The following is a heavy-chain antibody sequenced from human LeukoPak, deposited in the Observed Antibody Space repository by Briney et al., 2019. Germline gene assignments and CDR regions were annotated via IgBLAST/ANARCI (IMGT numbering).Heavy chain of an antibody. D-gene: IGHD2-2*01. J-gene: IGHJ3*02. Sequence: GGSVRLSCAASGFTFSRYSMNWVRQAPGKGLEWVSSISSSSSYIYYADSLKGGFTISRDNAKNSLYLQMNSLRAEDTAVYYCASSCSSTSCLSDAFDIWGQGTMVTVSS. CDR3: ASSCSSTSCLSDAFDI. CDR1: GFTFSRYS. CDR2: ISSSSSYI. V-gene: IGHV3-21*01.